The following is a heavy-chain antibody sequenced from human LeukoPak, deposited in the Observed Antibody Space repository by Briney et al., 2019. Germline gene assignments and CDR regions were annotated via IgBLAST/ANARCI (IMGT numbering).Heavy chain of an antibody. Sequence: PGRSLRLSCAASGFTFSSYGMHWVRQAPGKGLEWVAVIWYDGSNKYYGGSVKGRSTSSRDNSKRPLYLQMSSRGVEDTAVYYCAGGDGYNGADYPQHWGQGTLVTVS. CDR3: AGGDGYNGADYPQH. D-gene: IGHD5-24*01. CDR1: GFTFSSYG. J-gene: IGHJ1*01. V-gene: IGHV3-33*01. CDR2: IWYDGSNK.